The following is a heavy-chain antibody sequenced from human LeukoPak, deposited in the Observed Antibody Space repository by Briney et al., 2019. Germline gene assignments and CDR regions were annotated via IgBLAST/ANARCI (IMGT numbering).Heavy chain of an antibody. J-gene: IGHJ5*02. D-gene: IGHD3-3*01. CDR3: ARPRTMNYNFWSGYSLTGANWFDP. CDR1: GYSISSSNY. CDR2: IYDSGSP. V-gene: IGHV4-38-2*02. Sequence: SETLSLTCTVSGYSISSSNYWGWIRQPPGKGLEWIGNIYDSGSPYYNPSLKGRVTISVDMSKNQFSLKLRSVTAADTAVYYCARPRTMNYNFWSGYSLTGANWFDPWGQGTLVTVSS.